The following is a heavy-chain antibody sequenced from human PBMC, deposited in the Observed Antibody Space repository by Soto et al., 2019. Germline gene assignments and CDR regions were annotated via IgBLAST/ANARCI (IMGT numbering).Heavy chain of an antibody. CDR1: GYTFTSYG. CDR3: ARDLDIVGATIFDY. CDR2: ISAYNGNT. Sequence: GVSVKVSCKASGYTFTSYGISWVRQAPGQGLEWMGWISAYNGNTNYAQKLQGRVTMTTDTSTSTAYMELRSLRSDDTAVYYCARDLDIVGATIFDYWGQGTLVTVSS. D-gene: IGHD1-26*01. J-gene: IGHJ4*02. V-gene: IGHV1-18*01.